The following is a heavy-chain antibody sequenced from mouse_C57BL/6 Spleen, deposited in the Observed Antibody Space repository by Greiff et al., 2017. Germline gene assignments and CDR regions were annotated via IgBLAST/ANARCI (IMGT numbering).Heavy chain of an antibody. CDR1: GYSITSGYY. CDR2: ISYDGSN. D-gene: IGHD2-1*01. Sequence: VQLKESGPGLVKPSQSLSLTCSVTGYSITSGYYWNWIRQFPGNKLEWMGYISYDGSNNYNPSLKNRISITRDTSKNQFFLKLNSVTTEDTATYYCARDHYGIRRGYFDVWGTGTTVTVSS. CDR3: ARDHYGIRRGYFDV. V-gene: IGHV3-6*01. J-gene: IGHJ1*03.